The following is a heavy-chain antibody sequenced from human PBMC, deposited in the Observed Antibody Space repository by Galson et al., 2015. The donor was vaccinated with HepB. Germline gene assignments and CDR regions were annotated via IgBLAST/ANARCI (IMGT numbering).Heavy chain of an antibody. D-gene: IGHD6-19*01. CDR3: ARVEYSSGWYGLSWFDP. Sequence: SVKVSCKASGYTFTSYGISWVRQAPGQGLEWMGWISAYNGNTNYAQKLQGRVTMTTDTSTSTAYMELRSLRSDDTAVYYCARVEYSSGWYGLSWFDPWGQGTLVTVSS. J-gene: IGHJ5*02. CDR2: ISAYNGNT. CDR1: GYTFTSYG. V-gene: IGHV1-18*04.